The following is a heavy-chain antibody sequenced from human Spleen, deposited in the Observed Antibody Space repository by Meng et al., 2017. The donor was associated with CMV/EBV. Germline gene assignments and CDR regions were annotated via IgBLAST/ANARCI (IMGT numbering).Heavy chain of an antibody. V-gene: IGHV3-74*01. J-gene: IGHJ4*02. Sequence: GESLKISCAASGLTFDDYIIYWVRQAPGKGLVWVSRINSDGSSTSYADSVKGRFTISRDNAKNTLYLQMNSLRAEDTAVYYCARDRAYSWRYDYWGQGTLVTVSS. D-gene: IGHD2-21*01. CDR2: INSDGSST. CDR3: ARDRAYSWRYDY. CDR1: GLTFDDYI.